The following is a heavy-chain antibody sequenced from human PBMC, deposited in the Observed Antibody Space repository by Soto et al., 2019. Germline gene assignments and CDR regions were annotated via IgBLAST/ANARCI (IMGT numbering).Heavy chain of an antibody. CDR1: GFPFSSYW. J-gene: IGHJ4*02. V-gene: IGHV3-74*01. D-gene: IGHD3-9*01. Sequence: EVQLVESGGDLVQRGGSLRLSCAASGFPFSSYWMHWVRRTPGKGLDWVARISGDRVTTYYADSVTGRFTVSRDNAKNTLSLQISGLRAEDTAVYYCAREYYGLLTGYYTDYWGQGTLVSVSS. CDR2: ISGDRVTT. CDR3: AREYYGLLTGYYTDY.